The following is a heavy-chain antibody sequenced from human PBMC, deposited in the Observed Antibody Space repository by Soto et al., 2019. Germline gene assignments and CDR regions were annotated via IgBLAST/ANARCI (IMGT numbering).Heavy chain of an antibody. J-gene: IGHJ2*01. CDR1: GGSISSYY. CDR2: IYYSGST. V-gene: IGHV4-59*01. D-gene: IGHD2-15*01. Sequence: QVQLQESGPGLVKPSETLSLTCSVSGGSISSYYWSWIRQPPGKGLEWIGYIYYSGSTNYNPSLKRRVATSADPSKNQFSLKLSSVTAADTAVYYCARDRVAGGHSEWFFDLWGRGTLVAVSS. CDR3: ARDRVAGGHSEWFFDL.